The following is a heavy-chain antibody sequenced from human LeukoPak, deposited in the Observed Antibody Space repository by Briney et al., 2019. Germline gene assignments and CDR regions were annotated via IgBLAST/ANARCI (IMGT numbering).Heavy chain of an antibody. CDR1: GFTFSTYA. D-gene: IGHD6-19*01. CDR2: ISGSGDST. V-gene: IGHV3-23*01. Sequence: GGSLRLSCAASGFTFSTYAVNWVRQAPGKGLEWVSTISGSGDSTYYADSVKGRFTISRDNSKDTLYLQMSSVRVDDTAVYYCARDDIAVAGQDYWGQGTLVTVSS. CDR3: ARDDIAVAGQDY. J-gene: IGHJ4*02.